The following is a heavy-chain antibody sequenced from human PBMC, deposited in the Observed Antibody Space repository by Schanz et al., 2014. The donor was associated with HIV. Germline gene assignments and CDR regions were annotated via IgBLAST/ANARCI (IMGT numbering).Heavy chain of an antibody. Sequence: QVQLVESGGGVVQPGRSLRLSCAASGITFSSYGMHWVRQAPGKGLEWVAVIWFDGRNKYYGDSVKGRFMISRDNSNNTLYLQMNSLRAEDTAVYFCTRGRFLERGGMDVWGQGTAVTVSS. CDR2: IWFDGRNK. D-gene: IGHD3-3*01. CDR3: TRGRFLERGGMDV. CDR1: GITFSSYG. J-gene: IGHJ6*02. V-gene: IGHV3-33*01.